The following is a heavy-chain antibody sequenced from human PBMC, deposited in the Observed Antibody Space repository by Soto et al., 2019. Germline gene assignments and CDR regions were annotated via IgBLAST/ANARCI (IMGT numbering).Heavy chain of an antibody. D-gene: IGHD1-1*01. CDR2: IYWDDDK. V-gene: IGHV2-5*02. CDR3: VRSDSATGTTFGY. CDR1: GFSLSSSGVG. Sequence: QITLKESGPTQVKPTQTLTLNCAVSGFSLSSSGVGVGWIRQPPGKALEWLALIYWDDDKRYSPSLKTRVTVTRDTSKNQVVLTVTDMDPADTATYYCVRSDSATGTTFGYWGQGILVTVPS. J-gene: IGHJ4*02.